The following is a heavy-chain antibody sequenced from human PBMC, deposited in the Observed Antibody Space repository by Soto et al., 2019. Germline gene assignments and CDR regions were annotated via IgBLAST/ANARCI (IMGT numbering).Heavy chain of an antibody. V-gene: IGHV4-30-4*01. J-gene: IGHJ6*02. CDR2: IYYSGST. CDR1: GGSISSGDYY. Sequence: KPSETLSLTCTVSGGSISSGDYYWSWIRQPPGKGLEWIGYIYYSGSTYYNPSLKSRVTISVDTSKNQFSLKLSSVTAADTAVYYCARGGLMAYYYYGMDVWGQGTTVTVSS. CDR3: ARGGLMAYYYYGMDV. D-gene: IGHD2-8*01.